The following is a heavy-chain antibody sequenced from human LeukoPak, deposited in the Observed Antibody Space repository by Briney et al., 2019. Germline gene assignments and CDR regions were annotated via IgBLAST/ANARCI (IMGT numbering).Heavy chain of an antibody. CDR2: INHSGST. Sequence: SETLSLTCAVYGGSFSGYYWSWIRQPPGKGLEWIGEINHSGSTNYNPSLKSRVTISVNTSKNQFSLKLSSVTAADTAVYYCARPGGSGSYNWFDPWGQGTLVTVSS. CDR1: GGSFSGYY. D-gene: IGHD3-10*01. V-gene: IGHV4-34*01. J-gene: IGHJ5*02. CDR3: ARPGGSGSYNWFDP.